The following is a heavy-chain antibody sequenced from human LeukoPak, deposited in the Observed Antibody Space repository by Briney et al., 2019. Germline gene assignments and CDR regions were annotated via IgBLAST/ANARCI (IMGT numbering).Heavy chain of an antibody. CDR2: INTDGGNT. V-gene: IGHV3-74*01. J-gene: IGHJ5*01. D-gene: IGHD3-3*01. Sequence: PGGSLRLSCAASGFPFSHYWMDWVRQAPGEGLVWVSRINTDGGNTGYADSVRGRFTISRDNARNTLYLQMNSLRAEDTAVYYCARVGTTFGVVKINNWFDSWGQGTLVTVSS. CDR3: ARVGTTFGVVKINNWFDS. CDR1: GFPFSHYW.